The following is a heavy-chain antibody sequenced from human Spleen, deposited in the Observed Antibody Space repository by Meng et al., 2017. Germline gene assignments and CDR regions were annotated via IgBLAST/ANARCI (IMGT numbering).Heavy chain of an antibody. V-gene: IGHV4-34*01. CDR3: ARGPTTMAHDFDY. D-gene: IGHD4-11*01. CDR2: INHSGRT. CDR1: GGSFSDYY. J-gene: IGHJ4*02. Sequence: LQEWGGGLLQPSGTPSLPCVVSGGSFSDYYWSWIRQPPGKGLEWIGEINHSGRTNYNPSLESRATISVDTAQNNLSLKLSFVTVADSAVYYCARGPTTMAHDFDYWGQGTLVTVSS.